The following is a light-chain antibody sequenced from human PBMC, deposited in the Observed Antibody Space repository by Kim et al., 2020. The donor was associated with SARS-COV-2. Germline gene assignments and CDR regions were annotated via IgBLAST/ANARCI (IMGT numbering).Light chain of an antibody. CDR3: CSYAGSSTFVV. CDR2: EVS. CDR1: SSDVGNYNL. J-gene: IGLJ2*01. Sequence: QSITISCTGTSSDVGNYNLVSWYRQLPRKTPKLIIFEVSKRHSGLSDRFSGSKSGDTASLTITGLQAEDEGDYYCCSYAGSSTFVVFGGGTQLTVL. V-gene: IGLV2-23*02.